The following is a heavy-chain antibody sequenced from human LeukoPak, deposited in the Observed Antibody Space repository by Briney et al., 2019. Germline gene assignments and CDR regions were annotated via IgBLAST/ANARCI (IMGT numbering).Heavy chain of an antibody. CDR2: MNPNSGNT. CDR1: GYTFTSYD. CDR3: AREVRGTLDAFDI. J-gene: IGHJ3*02. D-gene: IGHD1-1*01. V-gene: IGHV1-8*03. Sequence: ASVKVSCKASGYTFTSYDINWVRQATGQGLEWMGWMNPNSGNTGYAQKFQGRVTITRNTSISTAYMELSSLRSEDTVVYYCAREVRGTLDAFDIWGQGTMVTVSS.